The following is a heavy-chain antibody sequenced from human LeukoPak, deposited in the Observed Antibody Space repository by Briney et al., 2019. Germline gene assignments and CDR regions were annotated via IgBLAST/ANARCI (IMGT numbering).Heavy chain of an antibody. J-gene: IGHJ4*02. Sequence: PGGSLRLSCTVSGFTLTDHYMTWYRQSPGRGLEGISWITASGTTKDYADSVKGRFTISRDNSKNSVYLQMSSLRADDTAVYYCARDPDYGDPYWGQGTLVTVSS. V-gene: IGHV3-11*01. CDR3: ARDPDYGDPY. CDR2: ITASGTTK. D-gene: IGHD4-17*01. CDR1: GFTLTDHY.